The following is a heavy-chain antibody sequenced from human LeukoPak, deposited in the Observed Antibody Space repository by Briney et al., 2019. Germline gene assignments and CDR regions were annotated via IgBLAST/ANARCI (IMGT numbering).Heavy chain of an antibody. V-gene: IGHV3-48*03. CDR1: GFTFSSHD. CDR2: ISSGGYTT. CDR3: AREGSSYAPSELFYFNY. D-gene: IGHD3-10*01. J-gene: IGHJ4*02. Sequence: GGSLRLSCTDSGFTFSSHDMNWVRQAPGKGLEWVSYISSGGYTTRYADSVKGRFTISRDHAKNSLYLQMNSLRAEDTAVYYCAREGSSYAPSELFYFNYWGQGTLVTVSS.